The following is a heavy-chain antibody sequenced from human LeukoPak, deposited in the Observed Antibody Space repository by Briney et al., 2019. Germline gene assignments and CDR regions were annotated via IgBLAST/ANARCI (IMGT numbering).Heavy chain of an antibody. J-gene: IGHJ6*03. V-gene: IGHV3-23*01. D-gene: IGHD4-17*01. CDR1: GFTCSTYA. CDR2: ISGRGDST. CDR3: ARDRAVTIDYYYYYMDV. Sequence: GGSLRLSCAASGFTCSTYAMPWVRQAPGKGLQSVSVISGRGDSTYFADSVKGRFTISRDNSKNTLYLQMNRLTAEDTAVYYCARDRAVTIDYYYYYMDVWGKGTTVTVSS.